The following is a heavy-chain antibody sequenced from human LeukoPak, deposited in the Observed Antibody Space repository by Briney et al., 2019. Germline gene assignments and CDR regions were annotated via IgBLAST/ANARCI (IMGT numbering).Heavy chain of an antibody. CDR1: GFMFSSYW. V-gene: IGHV3-7*01. CDR2: IKQDGSEK. Sequence: PGGSLRLSCAASGFMFSSYWMSWVRQAPGKGLEWVANIKQDGSEKYYVDSVKGRFTISRDNAKNSLYLQMNSLRAEDTAVYYCARYVVRARSSWFDPWGQGTLVTVSS. D-gene: IGHD3-10*01. CDR3: ARYVVRARSSWFDP. J-gene: IGHJ5*02.